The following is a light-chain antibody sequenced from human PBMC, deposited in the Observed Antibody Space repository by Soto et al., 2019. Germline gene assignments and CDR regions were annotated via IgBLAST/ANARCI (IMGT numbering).Light chain of an antibody. CDR3: QQYNRYLYT. Sequence: DIQMTQSPSTLSESVGDRVTITCRASQSISSWLAWYQQKPAKAPKLLIYDASSLESGVPSRFSGSGSGTEFTLTISSLQPEDFAAYYCQQYNRYLYTCGGGTKLEIK. J-gene: IGKJ2*01. CDR1: QSISSW. V-gene: IGKV1-5*01. CDR2: DAS.